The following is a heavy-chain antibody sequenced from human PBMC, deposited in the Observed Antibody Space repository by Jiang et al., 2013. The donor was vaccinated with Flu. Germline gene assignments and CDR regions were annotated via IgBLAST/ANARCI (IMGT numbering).Heavy chain of an antibody. CDR2: VHTSGAT. CDR1: SGSISSAF. CDR3: AGGGGWLTTY. D-gene: IGHD6-19*01. Sequence: LLKPSETLSLTCTVSSGSISSAFWSWIRQPPGKGLEWLGLVHTSGATNYNSSLRSRVTISIDTSKNQISLRLSAVTAADTAVYYCAGGGGWLTTYWGHGTLVTVSS. J-gene: IGHJ4*01. V-gene: IGHV4-4*09.